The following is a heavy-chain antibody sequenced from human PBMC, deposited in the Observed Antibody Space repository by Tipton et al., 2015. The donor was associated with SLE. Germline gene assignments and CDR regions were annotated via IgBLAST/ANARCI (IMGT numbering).Heavy chain of an antibody. J-gene: IGHJ4*02. D-gene: IGHD3-22*01. V-gene: IGHV1-18*01. CDR2: ISAYNGNT. CDR1: GYTFTSYG. CDR3: ARDHYYDSSGYWDY. Sequence: QLVQSGPEVKKPGASVKVSCKASGYTFTSYGISWVRQAPGQGLEWIGWISAYNGNTNYAQKLQGRVTMTTDTSTSTAYMELRSLRSDDTAVYYCARDHYYDSSGYWDYWGQGTLVTVSS.